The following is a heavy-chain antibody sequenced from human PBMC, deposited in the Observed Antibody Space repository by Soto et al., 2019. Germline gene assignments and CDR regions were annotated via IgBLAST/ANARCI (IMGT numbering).Heavy chain of an antibody. CDR2: IFSDNER. J-gene: IGHJ6*02. D-gene: IGHD4-17*01. Sequence: SGPTLVNPTETLTLTCTVSGFSLTTGKMGVSWIRQPPGKALEWLAHIFSDNERSYSTSLQGRLTISKDASGSQVVLSMTNVDPVDTATYYCARMNVDSYQFYYAMDVWGQGTTVTVSS. V-gene: IGHV2-26*01. CDR3: ARMNVDSYQFYYAMDV. CDR1: GFSLTTGKMG.